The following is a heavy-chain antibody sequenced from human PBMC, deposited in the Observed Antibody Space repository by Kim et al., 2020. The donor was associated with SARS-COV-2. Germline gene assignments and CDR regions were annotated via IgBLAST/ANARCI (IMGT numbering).Heavy chain of an antibody. CDR3: AREDGSYCY. CDR2: ISSSSSTI. V-gene: IGHV3-48*04. J-gene: IGHJ4*02. Sequence: GGSLRLSCAASGFTFSSYSMNWVRQAPGKGLEWVSYISSSSSTIYYADSVEGRFTISRDNAKNSLYLQMNSLRAEDTAVYYCAREDGSYCYWGQGTLVTVSS. D-gene: IGHD1-26*01. CDR1: GFTFSSYS.